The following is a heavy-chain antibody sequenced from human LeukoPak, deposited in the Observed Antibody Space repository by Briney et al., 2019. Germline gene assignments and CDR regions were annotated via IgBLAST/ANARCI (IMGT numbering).Heavy chain of an antibody. Sequence: SETLSLTCTVSGYSISSGYYWGWIRQPPGKGLEWIGSIYHSGSTYYNPSLKSRVTISVDTSKNQFSLKLSSVTAADTAVYYCARAERQLGFDYWGQGTLVTVSS. CDR2: IYHSGST. V-gene: IGHV4-38-2*02. J-gene: IGHJ4*02. CDR1: GYSISSGYY. D-gene: IGHD1-14*01. CDR3: ARAERQLGFDY.